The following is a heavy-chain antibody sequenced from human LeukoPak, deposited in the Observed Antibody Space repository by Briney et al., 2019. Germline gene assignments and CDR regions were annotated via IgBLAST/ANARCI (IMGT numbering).Heavy chain of an antibody. CDR2: ISGSGGST. V-gene: IGHV3-23*01. J-gene: IGHJ4*02. CDR1: GFTFSSYA. Sequence: GGSLRLACAASGFTFSSYAMSWVRQAPGKGLEWVSAISGSGGSTYYADFVKGRFTISRDNSKNTLYLQMNSLRAEDTAVYYCAKEWRWLQSGNYFDYWGQGTLVTVSS. CDR3: AKEWRWLQSGNYFDY. D-gene: IGHD5-24*01.